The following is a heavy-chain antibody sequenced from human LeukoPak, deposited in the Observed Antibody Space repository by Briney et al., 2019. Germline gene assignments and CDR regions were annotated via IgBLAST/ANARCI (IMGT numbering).Heavy chain of an antibody. V-gene: IGHV5-51*01. CDR2: IYPGDSDT. Sequence: GESLKISCKGSGYTFTNYWIAWDRQMPGKGLEWMGIIYPGDSDTRYSPAFQGQVTISADKSISTAYLQWSSLKASDTAMYYCARPSPVTYDAFDIWGQGTMVTVSS. CDR1: GYTFTNYW. J-gene: IGHJ3*02. CDR3: ARPSPVTYDAFDI. D-gene: IGHD2-21*02.